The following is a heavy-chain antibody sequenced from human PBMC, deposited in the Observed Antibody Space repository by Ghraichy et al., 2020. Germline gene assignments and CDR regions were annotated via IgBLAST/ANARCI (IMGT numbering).Heavy chain of an antibody. J-gene: IGHJ6*02. D-gene: IGHD2-2*01. V-gene: IGHV4-61*01. CDR1: GGSVSSGIYY. CDR2: ISYSGST. CDR3: ARAFGDIVVVPAYYYGLDV. Sequence: SETLSLTCTVSGGSVSSGIYYWSWIRQPPGKGLEWIGYISYSGSTNYNPSLQSRVTISVDTSKNQFSLKLNSVTAADTAFYYCARAFGDIVVVPAYYYGLDVWGQGTTGTVAS.